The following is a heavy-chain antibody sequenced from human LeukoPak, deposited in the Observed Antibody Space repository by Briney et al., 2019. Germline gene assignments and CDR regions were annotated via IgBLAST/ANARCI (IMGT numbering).Heavy chain of an antibody. J-gene: IGHJ4*02. CDR2: INHSGST. CDR3: GRGSITMVRASVFDY. V-gene: IGHV4-34*01. CDR1: GGSFSGYY. Sequence: PSETLSLTCAVYGGSFSGYYWSWIRQPPGKGLEWIGEINHSGSTNYNPSLKSRVTISVDTSKNQFSLKLSPVPAAEAAVYYCGRGSITMVRASVFDYWGQGTLVTLSS. D-gene: IGHD3-10*01.